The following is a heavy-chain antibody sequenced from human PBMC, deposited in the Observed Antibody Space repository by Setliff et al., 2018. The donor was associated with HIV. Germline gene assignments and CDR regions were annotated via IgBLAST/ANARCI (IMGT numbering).Heavy chain of an antibody. J-gene: IGHJ3*02. CDR2: IYTSGST. Sequence: SETLSLTCTVSGGSISSYYWSWIRQPAGKGLEWIGRIYTSGSTNYNPSLKSRVTMSVDTSKNQFSLKLSSVTAADTAVYYCARHGHFYDSSSSDAFDIWGHGTMVTVSS. CDR1: GGSISSYY. CDR3: ARHGHFYDSSSSDAFDI. V-gene: IGHV4-4*07. D-gene: IGHD3-22*01.